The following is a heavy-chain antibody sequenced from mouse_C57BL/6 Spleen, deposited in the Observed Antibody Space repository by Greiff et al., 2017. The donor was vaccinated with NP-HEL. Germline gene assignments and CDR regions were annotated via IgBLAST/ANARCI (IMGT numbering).Heavy chain of an antibody. Sequence: EVQLQESGGGLVQPGGSLSLSCAASGFTFTDYYMSWVRQPPGQALEWLGFIRNKANGYTTEYSASVKGRFTISRDNSQSILYLQMNALRAEDSATYYCARYRHGGYAMDYWGQGTSVTVSS. J-gene: IGHJ4*01. CDR2: IRNKANGYTT. V-gene: IGHV7-3*01. CDR3: ARYRHGGYAMDY. CDR1: GFTFTDYY.